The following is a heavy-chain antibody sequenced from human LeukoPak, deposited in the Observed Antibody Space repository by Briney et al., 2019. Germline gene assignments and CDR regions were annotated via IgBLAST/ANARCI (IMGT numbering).Heavy chain of an antibody. V-gene: IGHV3-23*01. CDR2: ISGTGGAT. CDR3: VKDPRDTYGTNWFVS. J-gene: IGHJ5*01. Sequence: PGGSLRLSCVASGFSFGNYAMSWVRQAPGKGLQWVSQISGTGGATWYAGFARDRFTISRDNSKKTLYLQMSGLRVEDTAMSYCVKDPRDTYGTNWFVSWGQGTLLIVSS. D-gene: IGHD2-21*01. CDR1: GFSFGNYA.